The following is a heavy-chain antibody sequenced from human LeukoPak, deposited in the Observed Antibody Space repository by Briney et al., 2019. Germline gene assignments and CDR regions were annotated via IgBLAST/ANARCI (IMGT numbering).Heavy chain of an antibody. CDR2: ISGSGGST. D-gene: IGHD6-19*01. J-gene: IGHJ4*02. CDR3: AYGGIAVAGYFDY. Sequence: GGSLRLSCAASGFTFSSYAMSWVRQAPGKGLEWVSGISGSGGSTYYADSVKGRFTISRDNSKNTLYLQMNSLRAEDTAVYYCAYGGIAVAGYFDYRGQGTLVTVSS. CDR1: GFTFSSYA. V-gene: IGHV3-23*01.